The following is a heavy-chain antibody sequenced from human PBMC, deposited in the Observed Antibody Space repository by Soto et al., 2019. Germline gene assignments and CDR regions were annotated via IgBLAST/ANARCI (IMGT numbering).Heavy chain of an antibody. J-gene: IGHJ4*02. V-gene: IGHV1-18*01. Sequence: ASVKVSCKASGYTFRNYGISWVRQAPGQGLEWMGWISPLNGNIKFGQKFQGRVTMTTDTSTSIAYMELTSLRSDDTAVYYCAKEEDSQALDFWGQGTLVTVSS. CDR2: ISPLNGNI. CDR1: GYTFRNYG. CDR3: AKEEDSQALDF.